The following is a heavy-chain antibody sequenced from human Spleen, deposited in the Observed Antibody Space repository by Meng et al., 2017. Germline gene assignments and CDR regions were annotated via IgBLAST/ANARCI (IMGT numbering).Heavy chain of an antibody. Sequence: QGQRQGSGPGLGKPSGTLSLTCAVSGGSIRSSNWWSWVRQPPGKGLEWIGEIYHSGSTNYNPSLKSRVTISVDKSKNQFSLKLSSVTAADTAVYFCAREPGGYGYVWFDPWGQGTLVTVSS. V-gene: IGHV4-4*02. CDR1: GGSIRSSNW. J-gene: IGHJ5*02. CDR3: AREPGGYGYVWFDP. CDR2: IYHSGST. D-gene: IGHD5-18*01.